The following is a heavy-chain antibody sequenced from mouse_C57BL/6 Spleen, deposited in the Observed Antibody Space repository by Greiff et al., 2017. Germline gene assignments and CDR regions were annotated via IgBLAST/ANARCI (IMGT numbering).Heavy chain of an antibody. CDR3: TRAYDYSTTDY. CDR2: IDPETGGT. J-gene: IGHJ4*01. Sequence: VQLQQSGAELVRPGASVTLSCKASGYTFTDYDMHWVKQTPVHGLEWIGAIDPETGGTAYNQKFKGKAILTADKSSSTAYMELRSLTSEDSAVYYCTRAYDYSTTDYWGQGTSVTVSS. D-gene: IGHD6-5*01. V-gene: IGHV1-15*01. CDR1: GYTFTDYD.